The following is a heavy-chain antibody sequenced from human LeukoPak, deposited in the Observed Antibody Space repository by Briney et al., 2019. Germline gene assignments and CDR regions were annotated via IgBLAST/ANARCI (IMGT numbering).Heavy chain of an antibody. Sequence: GASVKASCKASGYTFTGYYMHWVRQAPGQGLEWMGWINPNSGGTNYAQKFQGRVTMTRDTSISTAYMELSRLRSDDTAVYYCARGRIAARPGDAFDIWGQGTMVTVSS. CDR1: GYTFTGYY. CDR2: INPNSGGT. CDR3: ARGRIAARPGDAFDI. J-gene: IGHJ3*02. D-gene: IGHD6-6*01. V-gene: IGHV1-2*02.